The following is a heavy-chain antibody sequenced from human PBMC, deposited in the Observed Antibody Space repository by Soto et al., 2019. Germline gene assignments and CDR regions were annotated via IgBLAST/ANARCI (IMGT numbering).Heavy chain of an antibody. Sequence: PSETLSLTCTVSGGSISSGDYYWSWIRQPPGKGLEWIGYIYYSGSTYYNPSLKSRVTISVDTSKNQFSLKLSSVTAADTAVYYCARGILGPNGMDVWGQRTPVTVSS. V-gene: IGHV4-30-4*01. CDR2: IYYSGST. J-gene: IGHJ6*02. CDR3: ARGILGPNGMDV. CDR1: GGSISSGDYY. D-gene: IGHD3-16*01.